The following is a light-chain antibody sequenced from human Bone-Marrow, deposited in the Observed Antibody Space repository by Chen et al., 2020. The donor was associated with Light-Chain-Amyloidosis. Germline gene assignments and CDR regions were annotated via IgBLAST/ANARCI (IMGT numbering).Light chain of an antibody. V-gene: IGLV2-14*01. CDR2: EVT. CDR1: SSDIGVDNH. Sequence: QSALTQPASVSGSPGQSISIPCPGTSSDIGVDNHVSWYQQHPGKAPKLMIYEVTNRPSCVPDRCPGSKSDNTAALTISGLQTEDEADCFCSSYTITNTLVVGSGPRVTVL. J-gene: IGLJ1*01. CDR3: SSYTITNTLV.